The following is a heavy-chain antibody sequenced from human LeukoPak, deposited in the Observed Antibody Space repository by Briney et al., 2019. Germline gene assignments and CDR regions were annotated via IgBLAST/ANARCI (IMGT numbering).Heavy chain of an antibody. CDR1: GFTFSSYA. J-gene: IGHJ4*02. Sequence: GGSLRLSCAASGFTFSSYAMHWVRQAPGKGLEWVAVISYDGSNKYYADSVKGRFTISRDNSKNTLYLQMNSLRAEDTAVYYCARDTMIGDYWGQGTLVTVSS. D-gene: IGHD3-22*01. V-gene: IGHV3-30-3*01. CDR3: ARDTMIGDY. CDR2: ISYDGSNK.